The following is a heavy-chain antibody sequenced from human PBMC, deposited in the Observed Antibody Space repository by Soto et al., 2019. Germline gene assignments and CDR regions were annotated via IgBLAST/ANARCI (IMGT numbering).Heavy chain of an antibody. J-gene: IGHJ4*02. CDR1: GFKFSNYA. D-gene: IGHD3-3*01. Sequence: GGSLRLSCAASGFKFSNYAMSWVRQASGKGLEWVSLISATGGGTYYADSVKGRFTISRDNSHNTLYLQVHSLTAEDTAVYYCAKATLRVVHPLVFDYWGQGSLVTVSA. CDR3: AKATLRVVHPLVFDY. CDR2: ISATGGGT. V-gene: IGHV3-23*01.